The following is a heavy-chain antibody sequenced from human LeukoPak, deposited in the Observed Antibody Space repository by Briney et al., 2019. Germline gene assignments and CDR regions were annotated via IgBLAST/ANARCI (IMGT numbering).Heavy chain of an antibody. Sequence: GGSLRLSCAASGFTFSSYAMSWVRQAPGKGLEWVSAISGSGGSTYYADSVKGRFTISRDNSKNTLYLQMNSLRAEDTAVYYCAKNPGHMIVVVRGDYFGYWGQGTLVTVSS. V-gene: IGHV3-23*01. CDR3: AKNPGHMIVVVRGDYFGY. J-gene: IGHJ4*02. CDR1: GFTFSSYA. CDR2: ISGSGGST. D-gene: IGHD3-22*01.